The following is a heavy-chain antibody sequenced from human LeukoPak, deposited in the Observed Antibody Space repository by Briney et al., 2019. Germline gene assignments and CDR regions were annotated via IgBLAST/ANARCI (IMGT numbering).Heavy chain of an antibody. Sequence: GGSLRLSCAASGFTFSSYGMHWVRQAPGKGLEWVAVISYDGSNKYYADSVKGRFTISRDNSKNTLYLQMNSLRAEDTAVYYCAKADSSGSGPCYWGQGTLVTASS. CDR1: GFTFSSYG. CDR2: ISYDGSNK. V-gene: IGHV3-30*18. CDR3: AKADSSGSGPCY. D-gene: IGHD3-22*01. J-gene: IGHJ4*02.